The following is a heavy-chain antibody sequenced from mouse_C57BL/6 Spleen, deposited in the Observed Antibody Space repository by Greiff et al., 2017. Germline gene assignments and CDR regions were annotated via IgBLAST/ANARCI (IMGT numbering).Heavy chain of an antibody. CDR3: ARDRGWLLPFDY. V-gene: IGHV5-4*01. CDR1: GFTFSSYA. D-gene: IGHD2-3*01. Sequence: EVQRVESGGGLVKPGGSLKLSCAASGFTFSSYAMSWVRQTPEKRLEWVATISDGGSYTYYPDNVKGRFTISRDNAKNNLYLQMSHLKSEDTAMYYCARDRGWLLPFDYWGQGTTLTVSS. CDR2: ISDGGSYT. J-gene: IGHJ2*01.